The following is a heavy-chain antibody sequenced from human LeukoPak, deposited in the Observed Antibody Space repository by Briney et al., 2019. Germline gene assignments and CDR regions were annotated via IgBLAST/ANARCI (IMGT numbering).Heavy chain of an antibody. CDR3: ARGGISGWAYFDY. J-gene: IGHJ4*02. D-gene: IGHD6-19*01. CDR2: INAGNGDT. CDR1: GYTFTTYA. Sequence: GASVKVSRKASGYTFTTYAMHWVRQAPGQSLEWMGWINAGNGDTKYSQKFQGRVTITMDTSATTAYMELSSLRSEDTAVYYCARGGISGWAYFDYWGQGTLVTVSS. V-gene: IGHV1-3*01.